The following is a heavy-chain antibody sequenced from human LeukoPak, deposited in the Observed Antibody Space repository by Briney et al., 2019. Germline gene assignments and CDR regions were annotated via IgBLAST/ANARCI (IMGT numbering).Heavy chain of an antibody. V-gene: IGHV3-30*18. D-gene: IGHD2/OR15-2a*01. CDR1: GFTFSSYG. J-gene: IGHJ4*02. CDR3: AKRATLTDFDY. Sequence: PGGSLRLSCAASGFTFSSYGMHWVRQAPGKGLEWVAVISYDGSNKYYADSVKGRFTISRDNSKNTLYLQMNSLRAEDTAVYYCAKRATLTDFDYWGREPWSPSPQ. CDR2: ISYDGSNK.